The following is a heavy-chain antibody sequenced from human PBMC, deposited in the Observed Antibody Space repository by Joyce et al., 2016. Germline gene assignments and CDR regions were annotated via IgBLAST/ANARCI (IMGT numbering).Heavy chain of an antibody. J-gene: IGHJ3*02. V-gene: IGHV3-48*01. CDR2: IMSSSSTI. CDR1: GFTFSSYS. Sequence: EVQLVESGGGLVQPGGSLRLSCAASGFTFSSYSMNWVRQAAGKGCEWVSYIMSSSSTIYYADSVKGRFTISRDNAKNSLYLQMNSLRAEETAVYYCAKADYGDKIDAFDIWGQGTMVTVSS. CDR3: AKADYGDKIDAFDI. D-gene: IGHD4-17*01.